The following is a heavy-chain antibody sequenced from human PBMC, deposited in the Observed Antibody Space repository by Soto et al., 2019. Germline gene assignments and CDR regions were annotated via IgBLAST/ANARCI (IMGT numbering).Heavy chain of an antibody. CDR2: MNPNSGNT. CDR3: ARGFRYEDIVVVVAATHYYYYMDV. CDR1: GYTFTSYD. D-gene: IGHD2-15*01. V-gene: IGHV1-8*01. Sequence: ASVKVSCKASGYTFTSYDINWVRQATGQGLEWMGWMNPNSGNTGYAQKFQGRVTMTRNTSISTAYMELSSLRSEDTAVYYCARGFRYEDIVVVVAATHYYYYMDVWGKGTTVTVSS. J-gene: IGHJ6*03.